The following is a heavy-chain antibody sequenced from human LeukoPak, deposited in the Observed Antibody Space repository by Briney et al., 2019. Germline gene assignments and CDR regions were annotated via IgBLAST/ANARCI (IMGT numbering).Heavy chain of an antibody. CDR1: GGSFSGYY. J-gene: IGHJ4*02. D-gene: IGHD3-22*01. V-gene: IGHV4-34*01. Sequence: SETLSHTCAVYGGSFSGYYWSWIRQPPGKGLEWIGEINHSGSTNYNPSLKSRVTISVDTSKNQFSLKLSSVTAADTAVYYCARHDSSGYYFGYWGQGTLVTASS. CDR2: INHSGST. CDR3: ARHDSSGYYFGY.